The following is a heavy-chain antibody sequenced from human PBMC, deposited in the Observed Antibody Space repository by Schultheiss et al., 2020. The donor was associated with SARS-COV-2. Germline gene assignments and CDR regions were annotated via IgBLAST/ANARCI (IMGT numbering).Heavy chain of an antibody. CDR1: GFTFSSYG. Sequence: GGSLRLSCAASGFTFSSYGMHWVRQAPGKGLEWVAVIWYDGSNKYYADSVKGRFTISRDNSKNTVYLQMNGLRTEDTAVYYCAKDPDYCDSASCYTKSFYYDMDVWGLGTTVTVSS. J-gene: IGHJ6*02. D-gene: IGHD2-2*02. CDR2: IWYDGSNK. V-gene: IGHV3-30*02. CDR3: AKDPDYCDSASCYTKSFYYDMDV.